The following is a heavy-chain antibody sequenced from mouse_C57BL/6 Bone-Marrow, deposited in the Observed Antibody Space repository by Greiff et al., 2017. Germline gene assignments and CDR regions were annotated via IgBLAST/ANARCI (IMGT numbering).Heavy chain of an antibody. Sequence: EVQLQQSGPELVKPGASVKISCKASGYTFTDYYMNWVKQSHGKSLEWIGDINPNNGGTSYNQKFKGKATLTVDKSSSTAYMELRSLTSEDSAVYYCARENYYGTFFAYWGQGTLVTVSA. CDR1: GYTFTDYY. CDR2: INPNNGGT. CDR3: ARENYYGTFFAY. D-gene: IGHD1-1*01. V-gene: IGHV1-26*01. J-gene: IGHJ3*01.